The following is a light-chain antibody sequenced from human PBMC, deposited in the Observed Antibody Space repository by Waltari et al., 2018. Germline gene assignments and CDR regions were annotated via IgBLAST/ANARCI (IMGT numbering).Light chain of an antibody. CDR1: QSISSS. V-gene: IGKV1-39*01. Sequence: IQMTQSPSSLSASVGDRVTITCRASQSISSSLNWYQQIPGKAPKLLIYVASTLRSGVPSRFSGSGSGTDFSLSISSLEPEDFAVYYCQQRNNWPLTFGGGTKVEIK. CDR3: QQRNNWPLT. J-gene: IGKJ4*01. CDR2: VAS.